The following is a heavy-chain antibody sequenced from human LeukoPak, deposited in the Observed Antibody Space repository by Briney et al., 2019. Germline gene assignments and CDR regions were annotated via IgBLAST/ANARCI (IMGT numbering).Heavy chain of an antibody. CDR1: GFTFSNYG. D-gene: IGHD3-22*01. V-gene: IGHV3-23*01. CDR2: ISGSGGNT. Sequence: GGSLRLSCAASGFTFSNYGMSWVRQAPGKGLEWVSAISGSGGNTYYADSVKGRLTNSRDNPKNTLYLQMNSLRAEDTAVYYCAKDGKRISMIAVVRRGHYFDYWGQGTLVTVSS. CDR3: AKDGKRISMIAVVRRGHYFDY. J-gene: IGHJ4*02.